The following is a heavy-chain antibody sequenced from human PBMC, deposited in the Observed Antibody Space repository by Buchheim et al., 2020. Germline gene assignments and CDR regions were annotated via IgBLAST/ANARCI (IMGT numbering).Heavy chain of an antibody. Sequence: EVQLLESGGGLIQPGGSLRLSCAASRFTFSSYAMSWVRQAPGKGLEWVSGISGSGGTAYYADFVRGRFTISRDNSKNTLYLQINSLRAEDTAIYYCAKWKGSGNYYYYHYGMDVWGQGTT. V-gene: IGHV3-23*01. D-gene: IGHD3-10*01. CDR1: RFTFSSYA. CDR2: ISGSGGTA. CDR3: AKWKGSGNYYYYHYGMDV. J-gene: IGHJ6*02.